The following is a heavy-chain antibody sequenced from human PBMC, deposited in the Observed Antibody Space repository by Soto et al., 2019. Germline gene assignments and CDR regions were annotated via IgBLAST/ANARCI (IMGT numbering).Heavy chain of an antibody. V-gene: IGHV4-39*01. J-gene: IGHJ5*02. CDR1: GGSISSSSYY. D-gene: IGHD2-8*01. CDR3: ARLVLKSHIVLMVYAISRADYNWFDP. Sequence: QLQLQESGPGLVKPSETLSLTCTVSGGSISSSSYYWGWIRQPPGKGLEWIGSIYYSGSTYYNPSLKSRVTISVATSKNQFSLKLSSVTAADTAVYYCARLVLKSHIVLMVYAISRADYNWFDPWGQGTLVTVSS. CDR2: IYYSGST.